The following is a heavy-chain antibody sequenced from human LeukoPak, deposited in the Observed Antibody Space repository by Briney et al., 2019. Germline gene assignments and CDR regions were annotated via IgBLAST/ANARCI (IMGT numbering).Heavy chain of an antibody. V-gene: IGHV3-30*04. Sequence: GGSLRLSCAASGFTFSGYAVHWARQAPGKGLEWVAVISYDGSNKYYADSVKGRFTISRDNSKNTVYLQMNSLTAEDTAVYYCARDPSGRYYSNLDYWGQGTLVTVSS. CDR2: ISYDGSNK. CDR1: GFTFSGYA. D-gene: IGHD1-26*01. J-gene: IGHJ4*02. CDR3: ARDPSGRYYSNLDY.